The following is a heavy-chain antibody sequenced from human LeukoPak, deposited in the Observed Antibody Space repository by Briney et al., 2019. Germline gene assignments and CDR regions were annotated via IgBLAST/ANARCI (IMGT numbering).Heavy chain of an antibody. CDR2: ISSSSSTI. J-gene: IGHJ6*03. Sequence: GGSLRLSCAASGFTFRSYSMNWVRQAPGKGLEWVSYISSSSSTIYYADSVKGRFTISRDNAKNSLYLQMNSLRAEDTAVYYCAREGLRYFDWPLRGYYYYMDVWGKGTTVTVSS. V-gene: IGHV3-48*01. CDR3: AREGLRYFDWPLRGYYYYMDV. CDR1: GFTFRSYS. D-gene: IGHD3-9*01.